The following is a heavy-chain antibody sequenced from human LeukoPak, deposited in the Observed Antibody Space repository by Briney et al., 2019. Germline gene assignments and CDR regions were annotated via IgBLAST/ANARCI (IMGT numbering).Heavy chain of an antibody. CDR1: GFTFSSYS. J-gene: IGHJ3*02. V-gene: IGHV3-48*01. CDR3: ARDANSGSYYGHDAFDI. CDR2: ISSSSSTI. D-gene: IGHD1-26*01. Sequence: GGSLRLSCAASGFTFSSYSMNWVRQAPGKGLEWVSYISSSSSTIYYADSVKGRFTISRDNAKNSLYLQMNSLRAEDTAVYYCARDANSGSYYGHDAFDIWGQGTMVTVSS.